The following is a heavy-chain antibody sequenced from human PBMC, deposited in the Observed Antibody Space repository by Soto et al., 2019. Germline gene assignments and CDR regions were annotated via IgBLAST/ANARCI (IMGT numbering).Heavy chain of an antibody. CDR3: AAYYYDSSGYIRPGYFDY. J-gene: IGHJ4*02. CDR1: GGSISSSSYY. D-gene: IGHD3-22*01. Sequence: QLQLQESGPGLVKPSETLSLTCTVSGGSISSSSYYWGWIRQPPGKGLEWIGSIYYSGSTYYNPSLKSRVTISVDTSKNQFSLKLSSVTAADTAVYYCAAYYYDSSGYIRPGYFDYWGQGTLVTVSS. CDR2: IYYSGST. V-gene: IGHV4-39*01.